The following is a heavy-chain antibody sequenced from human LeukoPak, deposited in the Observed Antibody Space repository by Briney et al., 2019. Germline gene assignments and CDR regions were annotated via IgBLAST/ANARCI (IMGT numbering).Heavy chain of an antibody. J-gene: IGHJ4*02. CDR2: IKQDGSEK. Sequence: PGGSLRLSCAASGFTFSSYWMTWVRQAPGKGLEWVANIKQDGSEKYHVDSVRGRFTISRDNAKNSLYLQMNSLRAEDTAVYYCASQRSGLFDYWGQGTLVTVSS. CDR1: GFTFSSYW. D-gene: IGHD2-8*02. CDR3: ASQRSGLFDY. V-gene: IGHV3-7*03.